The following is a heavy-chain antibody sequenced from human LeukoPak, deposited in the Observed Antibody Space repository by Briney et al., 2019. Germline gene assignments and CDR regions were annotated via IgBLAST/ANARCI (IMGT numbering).Heavy chain of an antibody. CDR3: AIQYGYDSSGYYDY. CDR2: ISGSGDNT. CDR1: GFTFSSCA. V-gene: IGHV3-23*01. J-gene: IGHJ4*02. Sequence: GGSLRLSCAASGFTFSSCAMSWVRQAPGKGLEWVSAISGSGDNTYYADSVKGRFTTSRDNSKNTLYLQMNSLRAEDTAVYYCAIQYGYDSSGYYDYWGQGSQVTVSS. D-gene: IGHD3-22*01.